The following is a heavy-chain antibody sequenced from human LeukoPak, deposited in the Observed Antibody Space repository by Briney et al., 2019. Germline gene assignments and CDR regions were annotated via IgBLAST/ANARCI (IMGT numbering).Heavy chain of an antibody. CDR2: IIPMFGIT. Sequence: SVKVSCKASGGIFSSYAFSWVRQAPGQGLEWMGGIIPMFGITNYAQKFQGRVTITADESTRTAYMELSSLRSEDTAVYYCARARHYYDSSGYPNFDYWGQGTLVTVSS. V-gene: IGHV1-69*01. D-gene: IGHD3-22*01. J-gene: IGHJ4*02. CDR1: GGIFSSYA. CDR3: ARARHYYDSSGYPNFDY.